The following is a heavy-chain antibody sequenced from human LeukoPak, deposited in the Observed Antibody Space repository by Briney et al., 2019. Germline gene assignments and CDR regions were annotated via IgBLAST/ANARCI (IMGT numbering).Heavy chain of an antibody. CDR2: IYYSGST. Sequence: SETLSLTCTVSGGSISSYYWSWIQQPPGKGLEWIGYIYYSGSTKYNPSLKSRVSFSVDTSNNQFSLRLTSVTAADTAVYYCARYRQGTSGDDYWGQGTLVTVSS. D-gene: IGHD2-8*01. V-gene: IGHV4-59*01. J-gene: IGHJ4*02. CDR3: ARYRQGTSGDDY. CDR1: GGSISSYY.